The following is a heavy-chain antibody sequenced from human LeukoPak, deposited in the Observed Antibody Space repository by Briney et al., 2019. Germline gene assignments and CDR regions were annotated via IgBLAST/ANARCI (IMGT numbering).Heavy chain of an antibody. CDR1: GGSISSYY. J-gene: IGHJ4*02. CDR3: ARLFRIRKYYFDY. V-gene: IGHV4-59*01. D-gene: IGHD2-15*01. CDR2: IYYSGST. Sequence: SETLSLTCTVSGGSISSYYWSWIRQPPGKGLEWIGYIYYSGSTNYNPSLKSRVTISVDTSKNQFSLKLSSVTAADTAVYYCARLFRIRKYYFDYWGQGTLVTVSS.